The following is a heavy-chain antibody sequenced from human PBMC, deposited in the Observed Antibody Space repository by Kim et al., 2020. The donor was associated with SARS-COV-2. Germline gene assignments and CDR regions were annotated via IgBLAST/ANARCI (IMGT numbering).Heavy chain of an antibody. D-gene: IGHD6-13*01. J-gene: IGHJ6*02. CDR2: ISSSSSTI. Sequence: GGSLRLSCAASGFTFSSYSMNWVRQAPGKGLEWVSYISSSSSTIYYADSVKGRFTISRDNAKNSLYLQINSLRDEDTAVYYCARDSSSWYEGYYYGMDVWGQGTTVTVSS. CDR3: ARDSSSWYEGYYYGMDV. V-gene: IGHV3-48*02. CDR1: GFTFSSYS.